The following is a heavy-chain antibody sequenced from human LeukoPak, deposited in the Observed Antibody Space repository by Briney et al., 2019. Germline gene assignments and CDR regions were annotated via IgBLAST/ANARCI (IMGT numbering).Heavy chain of an antibody. CDR1: GFSVTDST. Sequence: GGSLRLSCAASGFSVTDSTINWVRQAPGKGLEWVTFIRSDGSIKYYADSVKGRFTISRDNSKKTLYLQMNSLRAEDTAVYYCARYGSEYYYYMDVWGKGTTVTVSS. V-gene: IGHV3-33*08. D-gene: IGHD3-10*01. CDR3: ARYGSEYYYYMDV. CDR2: IRSDGSIK. J-gene: IGHJ6*03.